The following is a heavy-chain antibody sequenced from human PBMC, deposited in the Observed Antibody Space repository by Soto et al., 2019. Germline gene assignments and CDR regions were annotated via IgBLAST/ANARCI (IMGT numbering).Heavy chain of an antibody. CDR2: INHSGST. D-gene: IGHD6-19*01. J-gene: IGHJ4*02. Sequence: PSETLSLTCAVYGGSFSGYYWSWIRQPPGKGLEWTGEINHSGSTNYNPSLKSRVTISVDTSKNQFSLKLSSVTAEDTAVYYCAKEKVAGTIDYWGQGTLVTVSS. V-gene: IGHV4-34*01. CDR1: GGSFSGYY. CDR3: AKEKVAGTIDY.